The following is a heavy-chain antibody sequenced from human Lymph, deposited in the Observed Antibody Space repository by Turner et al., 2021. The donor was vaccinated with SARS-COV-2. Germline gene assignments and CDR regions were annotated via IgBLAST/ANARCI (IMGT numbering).Heavy chain of an antibody. J-gene: IGHJ6*02. CDR1: GYTFTAYY. CDR3: AREGVTVSGYYYGMDV. V-gene: IGHV1-2*02. CDR2: INPNSGGT. Sequence: QVQLVQSGAEVKKPGASVKVSCKASGYTFTAYYMHWVRQAPGQGLEWMVWINPNSGGTNYAQKFQGRVTMTRDTSISTAYMELSRLTSDDTAVYYCAREGVTVSGYYYGMDVWGQGTTVTVSS. D-gene: IGHD4-17*01.